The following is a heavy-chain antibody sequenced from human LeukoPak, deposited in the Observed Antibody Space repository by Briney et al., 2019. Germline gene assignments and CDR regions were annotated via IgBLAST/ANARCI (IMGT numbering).Heavy chain of an antibody. CDR1: GGSISSSSYY. CDR2: IYYSGST. Sequence: SETLSLTCTVSGGSISSSSYYWGWIRQPPGKGLEWIGSIYYSGSTYYNPSLKSRVTISVDTSKNQFSLKLSSVTAADTAVYYCARLFPLWFGELLSTAYFQHWGQGTLVTVSS. CDR3: ARLFPLWFGELLSTAYFQH. J-gene: IGHJ1*01. D-gene: IGHD3-10*01. V-gene: IGHV4-39*01.